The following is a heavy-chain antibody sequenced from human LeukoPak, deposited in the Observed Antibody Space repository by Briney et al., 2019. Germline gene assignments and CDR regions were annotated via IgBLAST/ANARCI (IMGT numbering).Heavy chain of an antibody. Sequence: GGSLRLSCAASGFTFTHYGMNWVRQAPGKGLEWVSGIRANGETIYYADSAKGRFTISRDNAKNSLYLQMNSLRAEDTAVYYCAELGITMIGGVWGKGTTVTISS. CDR1: GFTFTHYG. CDR3: AELGITMIGGV. V-gene: IGHV3-48*04. J-gene: IGHJ6*04. D-gene: IGHD3-10*02. CDR2: IRANGETI.